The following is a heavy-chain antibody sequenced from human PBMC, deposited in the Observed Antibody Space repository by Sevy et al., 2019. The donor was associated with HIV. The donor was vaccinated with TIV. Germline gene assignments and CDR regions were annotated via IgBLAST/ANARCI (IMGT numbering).Heavy chain of an antibody. D-gene: IGHD2-2*01. V-gene: IGHV3-74*01. CDR1: GFTFSSYW. J-gene: IGHJ5*02. CDR3: ARDRDCSSTSCYWFDP. Sequence: GGSLRLSCAASGFTFSSYWMHWVRQAPGKGLVWVSRINSDGSSTSHADSVKGRFTISRDNAKNTLYLQMNSLRAEDTTVYYCARDRDCSSTSCYWFDPWGQGTLVTVSS. CDR2: INSDGSST.